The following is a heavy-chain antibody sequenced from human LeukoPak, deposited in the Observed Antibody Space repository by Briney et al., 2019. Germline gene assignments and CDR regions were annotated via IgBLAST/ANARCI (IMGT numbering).Heavy chain of an antibody. J-gene: IGHJ4*02. Sequence: PGGSLRLSCAFSGFTVNDYGVNWVRRAPGKGLEWLSHTSVNGAVTTYADSVKGRFTISRDNSKNTLYLQMNSLSAEDTAVYYCEKDLGGSGDYRPYWGQGSVVTVSS. D-gene: IGHD2-21*02. CDR3: EKDLGGSGDYRPY. CDR1: GFTVNDYG. V-gene: IGHV3-23*01. CDR2: TSVNGAVT.